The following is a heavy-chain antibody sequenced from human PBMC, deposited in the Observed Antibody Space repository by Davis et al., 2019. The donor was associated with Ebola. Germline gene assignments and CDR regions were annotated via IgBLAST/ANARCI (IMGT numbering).Heavy chain of an antibody. V-gene: IGHV4-30-2*03. CDR2: IYYSGST. CDR1: GGSISSGGYS. CDR3: ARGDFYDFWNNWFDP. D-gene: IGHD3-3*01. Sequence: SETLSLTCAVPGGSISSGGYSWNWIRQPPGKGLEWIGYIYYSGSTYYNPSLKSRVTISVDTSKNQFSLKLSSVTAADTAVYYCARGDFYDFWNNWFDPWGQGTLVTVSS. J-gene: IGHJ5*02.